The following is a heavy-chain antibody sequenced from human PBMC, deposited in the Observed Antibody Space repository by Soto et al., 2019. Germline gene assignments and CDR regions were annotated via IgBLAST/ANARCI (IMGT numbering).Heavy chain of an antibody. CDR1: GFTFSSHG. J-gene: IGHJ6*03. CDR2: IWYDGSNK. V-gene: IGHV3-33*08. CDR3: TIVGGGSSSSCYYYYYMDV. D-gene: IGHD6-13*01. Sequence: PGGSLRLSCAASGFTFSSHGMHWVRQDPGKGLEWVAVIWYDGSNKYYADSVKGRFTISRDNSKNTLYLQMNSLRAEDTAVYYCTIVGGGSSSSCYYYYYMDVWGKGTTVTVSS.